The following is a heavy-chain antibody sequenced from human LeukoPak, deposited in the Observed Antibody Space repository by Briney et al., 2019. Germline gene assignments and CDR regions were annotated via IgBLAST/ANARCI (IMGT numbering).Heavy chain of an antibody. CDR3: ARDRVVVVPAAIFDY. D-gene: IGHD2-2*02. J-gene: IGHJ4*02. Sequence: PGRSLRLSCAASGFTFSSYGMHWVRQAPGKGLEWVAVIWYDGSNKYYADSVKGRFTISRDNSKNTLYLQMNSLRAEDTAVYYCARDRVVVVPAAIFDYWGQGTLVTVSS. CDR2: IWYDGSNK. V-gene: IGHV3-30*19. CDR1: GFTFSSYG.